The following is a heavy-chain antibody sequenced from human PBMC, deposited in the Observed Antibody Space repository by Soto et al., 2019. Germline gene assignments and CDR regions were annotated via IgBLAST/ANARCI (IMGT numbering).Heavy chain of an antibody. CDR3: TPETLLGLSSSCHDY. CDR1: GFTFSNAW. V-gene: IGHV3-15*01. CDR2: IKSKTDGGTT. Sequence: GGSLRLSCAASGFTFSNAWMSWVRQAPGKGLEWVGRIKSKTDGGTTDYAAPVKGRFTISRDDSKNTLYLQMNSLKTEDTAVYYCTPETLLGLSSSCHDYSGQGTLVTVSS. D-gene: IGHD6-13*01. J-gene: IGHJ4*02.